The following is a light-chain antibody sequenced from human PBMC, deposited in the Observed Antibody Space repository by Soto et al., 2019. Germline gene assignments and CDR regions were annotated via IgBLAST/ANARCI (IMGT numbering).Light chain of an antibody. J-gene: IGLJ2*01. V-gene: IGLV3-27*01. CDR1: VLAKKY. CDR3: YSAAYNNVV. Sequence: SSELTQPSSVSVSPGQTARITCSGDVLAKKYARWFQQKPGQAPVLVIYKDSERPSGIPERFSGSSSGTTVTLTISGAQVEDEADYYCYSAAYNNVVFGGGTKLTVL. CDR2: KDS.